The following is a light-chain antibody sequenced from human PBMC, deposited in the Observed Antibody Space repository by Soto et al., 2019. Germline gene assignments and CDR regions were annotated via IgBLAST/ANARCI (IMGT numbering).Light chain of an antibody. Sequence: IPMTQSPSSRSASVGDRVTIACRASQSISTNLNWYQQTPGKAPKLLIYAASNLQNGLPSRFSGSGSGREFTLTISSLQPEDFAAYYCQQSYSSPMCTFGQGTNLEIK. CDR2: AAS. CDR1: QSISTN. V-gene: IGKV1-39*01. J-gene: IGKJ2*02. CDR3: QQSYSSPMCT.